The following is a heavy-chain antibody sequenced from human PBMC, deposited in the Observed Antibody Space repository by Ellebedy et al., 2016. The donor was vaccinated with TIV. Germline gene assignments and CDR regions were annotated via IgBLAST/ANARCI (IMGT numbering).Heavy chain of an antibody. CDR1: GGAISSVGYY. CDR3: ARDGPRYYGSGTINY. V-gene: IGHV4-38-2*02. Sequence: SETLSLXXTVSGGAISSVGYYWNWIRQPPGKGLEWIGSIYHSGSTYYNPSLKSRVTISVDTSKNQFSLKVSSVTAADTAVYYCARDGPRYYGSGTINYWGQGTLVTVSS. CDR2: IYHSGST. D-gene: IGHD3-10*01. J-gene: IGHJ4*02.